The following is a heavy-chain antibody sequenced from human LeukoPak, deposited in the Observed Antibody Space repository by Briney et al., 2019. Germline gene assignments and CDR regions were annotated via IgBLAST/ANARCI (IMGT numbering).Heavy chain of an antibody. CDR3: ARGGSLVFGVLND. D-gene: IGHD3-16*01. CDR2: INPNGGGT. V-gene: IGHV1-2*02. CDR1: AYTFTNYY. J-gene: IGHJ4*02. Sequence: ASVKVSCKASAYTFTNYYIHWVRQAPGQGLQWMGWINPNGGGTNYAQKFQGRVTMTSDTSITTAYVELSRLRSDDTAMYYCARGGSLVFGVLNDWGQGTLVTVSS.